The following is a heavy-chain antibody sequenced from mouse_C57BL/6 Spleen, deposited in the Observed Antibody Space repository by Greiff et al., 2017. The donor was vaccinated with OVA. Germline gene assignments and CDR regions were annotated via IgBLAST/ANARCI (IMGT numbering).Heavy chain of an antibody. CDR3: ASYDGLYYAMDY. V-gene: IGHV1-54*01. CDR1: GYAFTNYL. J-gene: IGHJ4*01. D-gene: IGHD2-12*01. Sequence: QVQLQQSGAELVRPGTSVKVSCKASGYAFTNYLIEWVKQRPGQGLEWIGVINPGSGGTNYNEKFKGKATLTADKSSSTAYMQLSSLASEVYAGEFCASYDGLYYAMDYWGQGTSVTVSS. CDR2: INPGSGGT.